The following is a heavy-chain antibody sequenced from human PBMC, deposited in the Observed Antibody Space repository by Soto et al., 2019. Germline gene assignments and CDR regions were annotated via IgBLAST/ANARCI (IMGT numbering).Heavy chain of an antibody. CDR1: GFTFSSYG. D-gene: IGHD4-4*01. CDR2: IWYDGSNK. Sequence: SLRLSCAASGFTFSSYGMHWVRQAPGKGLEWVAVIWYDGSNKYYADSVKGRFTISRDNSKNTLYLQMNSLRAEDTAVYYCASLDDYSNSWYYYGMDVRGQGTTVTVSS. J-gene: IGHJ6*02. V-gene: IGHV3-33*01. CDR3: ASLDDYSNSWYYYGMDV.